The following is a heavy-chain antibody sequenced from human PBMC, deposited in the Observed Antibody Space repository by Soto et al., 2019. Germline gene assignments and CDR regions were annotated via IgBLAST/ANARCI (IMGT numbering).Heavy chain of an antibody. Sequence: QITLKESGPTLVKPTQTLTLTCTFSGFSLSTSGVGVGWIRQPPGKALEWLALIYWDDDKRYSPSLKSRLTITKDTSKNQVVLTMTNMDPVDTATYYCAHTYYDFWSGYSYAFDIWGQGTMVTVSS. CDR1: GFSLSTSGVG. D-gene: IGHD3-3*01. J-gene: IGHJ3*02. V-gene: IGHV2-5*02. CDR3: AHTYYDFWSGYSYAFDI. CDR2: IYWDDDK.